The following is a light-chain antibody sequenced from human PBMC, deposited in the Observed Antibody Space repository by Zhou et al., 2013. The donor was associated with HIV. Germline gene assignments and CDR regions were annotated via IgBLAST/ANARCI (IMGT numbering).Light chain of an antibody. CDR2: DAS. V-gene: IGKV1-33*01. J-gene: IGKJ3*01. CDR1: QDISNY. CDR3: QQYDHLPLFT. Sequence: DILMTQSPSSLSASVGDRVTITCQASQDISNYLNWYQQKPGKAPKLLIYDASNLQTGVPSRFSGSGSGTDFTFTISSLQPEDIATYYCQQYDHLPLFTFGPGTKVDIK.